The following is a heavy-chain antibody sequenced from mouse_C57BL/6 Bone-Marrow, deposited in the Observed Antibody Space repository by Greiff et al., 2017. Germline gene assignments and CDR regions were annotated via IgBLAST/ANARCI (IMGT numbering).Heavy chain of an antibody. D-gene: IGHD2-4*01. CDR3: ARPLISYDYDVGY. J-gene: IGHJ2*01. V-gene: IGHV5-6*01. CDR1: GFTFSSYG. Sequence: EVKLMESGGDLVKPGGSLKLSCAASGFTFSSYGMSWVRQTPDKRLEWVATISSGGSYTYYPDSVKGRFTISRDNAKNTLYLQMSSLKSEDTAMYYCARPLISYDYDVGYWGQGTTLTVSS. CDR2: ISSGGSYT.